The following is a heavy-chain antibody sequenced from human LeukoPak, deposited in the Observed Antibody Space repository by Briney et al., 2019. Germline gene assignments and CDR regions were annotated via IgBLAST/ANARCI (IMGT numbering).Heavy chain of an antibody. J-gene: IGHJ6*02. CDR2: IGTAGDT. CDR3: ARDLNYYGMDV. CDR1: GFTFSSYD. Sequence: GGSLRLSCAASGFTFSSYDMHWVRQATGKGLEWVSAIGTAGDTYYPGSVKGRFTISRENAKNSLYLQMNSLRARDTAVYYCARDLNYYGMDVWGQGTTVTVSS. V-gene: IGHV3-13*01.